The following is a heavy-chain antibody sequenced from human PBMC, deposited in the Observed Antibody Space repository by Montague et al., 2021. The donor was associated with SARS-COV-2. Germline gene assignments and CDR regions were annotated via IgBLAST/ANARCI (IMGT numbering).Heavy chain of an antibody. Sequence: CAISGDSVSSNSATWHWIRQSPSTGLEWLGRTYYRSRWSNDYAVSVRSRIIINPDTSTNQFSLQLSSVTPEDTAVYFCARERWAVGVSFDYWGQGTLVTVSS. CDR1: GDSVSSNSAT. D-gene: IGHD1-26*01. CDR2: TYYRSRWSN. CDR3: ARERWAVGVSFDY. V-gene: IGHV6-1*01. J-gene: IGHJ4*02.